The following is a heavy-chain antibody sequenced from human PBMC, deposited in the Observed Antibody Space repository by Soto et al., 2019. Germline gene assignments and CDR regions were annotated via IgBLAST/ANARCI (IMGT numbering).Heavy chain of an antibody. V-gene: IGHV1-8*01. CDR2: MNPNSGNT. CDR1: GYTFTSYD. Sequence: QVQLVQSGAEVKKPGASVKVSCKASGYTFTSYDINWVRQATGQGLEWMGWMNPNSGNTGYAQKFQGRVTMARNTSISTAYMELSSLRSEDTAVYYCARTQRIVATTALDYWGQGTLVTVSS. D-gene: IGHD5-12*01. J-gene: IGHJ4*02. CDR3: ARTQRIVATTALDY.